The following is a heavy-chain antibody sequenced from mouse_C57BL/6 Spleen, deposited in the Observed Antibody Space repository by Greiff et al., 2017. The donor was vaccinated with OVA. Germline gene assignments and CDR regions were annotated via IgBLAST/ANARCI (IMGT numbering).Heavy chain of an antibody. CDR1: GFTFSSYA. CDR2: ISDGGSYT. V-gene: IGHV5-4*01. Sequence: EVKLMESGGGLVKPGGSLKLSCAASGFTFSSYAMSWVRQTPEKRLEWVATISDGGSYTYYPDNVKGRFTISRDNAKNNLYLQMSHLKSEDTAMYYCARDPTFNYFDYWGQGTTLTVSS. CDR3: ARDPTFNYFDY. D-gene: IGHD4-1*02. J-gene: IGHJ2*01.